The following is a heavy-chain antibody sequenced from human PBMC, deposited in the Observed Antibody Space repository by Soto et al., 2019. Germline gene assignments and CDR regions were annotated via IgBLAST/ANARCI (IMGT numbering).Heavy chain of an antibody. CDR2: SSFDGGNE. D-gene: IGHD6-13*01. Sequence: QVQLVESGGGVVQPGRSLRLSCAASGFTFRSYGMHWVRQAPGKGLEWVAVSSFDGGNEYYADSVKGRFTVSRDDSKNTLYLKMNSLRAEDTAVYYCAKDREHQRVRGWFDPWGQGTLVTVSP. CDR3: AKDREHQRVRGWFDP. V-gene: IGHV3-30*18. CDR1: GFTFRSYG. J-gene: IGHJ5*02.